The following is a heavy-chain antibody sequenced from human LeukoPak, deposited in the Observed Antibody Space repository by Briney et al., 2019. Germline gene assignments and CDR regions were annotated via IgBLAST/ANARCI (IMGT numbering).Heavy chain of an antibody. Sequence: SGGSLRLSCAASGFTFDDYAMHWVRQAPGKGLEWVSGISWNSGSIGYADSVKGRFTISRDNAKNSLYLQMNSLRAEDTALYYCAKALNYGDYDPLEAFDIWGQGTMVTVSS. V-gene: IGHV3-9*01. J-gene: IGHJ3*02. CDR2: ISWNSGSI. CDR3: AKALNYGDYDPLEAFDI. D-gene: IGHD4-17*01. CDR1: GFTFDDYA.